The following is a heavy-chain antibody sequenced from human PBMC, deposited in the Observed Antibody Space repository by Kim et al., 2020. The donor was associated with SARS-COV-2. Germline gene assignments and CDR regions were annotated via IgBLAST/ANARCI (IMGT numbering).Heavy chain of an antibody. V-gene: IGHV3-23*01. D-gene: IGHD3-16*01. CDR3: AKDIWDYSGMDA. Sequence: TSYGDSEKGRLTISRDTSMNALYLQMNSLRPGDTAIYYWAKDIWDYSGMDAWGQGTTVTVSS. J-gene: IGHJ6*02. CDR2: T.